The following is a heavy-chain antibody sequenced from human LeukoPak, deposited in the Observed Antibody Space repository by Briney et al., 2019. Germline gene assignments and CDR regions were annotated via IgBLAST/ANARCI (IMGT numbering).Heavy chain of an antibody. CDR3: ARHSYSSGFWFDP. V-gene: IGHV4-59*08. Sequence: PSETLSLTCTVSGXSISSYYGSWIRQPPGKGLEWIGYIYYSGSTNYNPSLKSRVTISVDTSKNQFSLKLSSVTAADTAVYYCARHSYSSGFWFDPWGQGTLVTVSS. D-gene: IGHD6-19*01. CDR2: IYYSGST. J-gene: IGHJ5*02. CDR1: GXSISSYY.